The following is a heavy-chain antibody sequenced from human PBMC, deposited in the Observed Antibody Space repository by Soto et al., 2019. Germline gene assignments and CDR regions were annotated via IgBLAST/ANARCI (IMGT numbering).Heavy chain of an antibody. D-gene: IGHD1-26*01. V-gene: IGHV3-23*01. CDR2: VSATAGTT. CDR1: GFTFSNYA. CDR3: AKVERMTPYTHLR. Sequence: GGSLRLSCAASGFTFSNYAMSWVRQAPGKGLEWVSLVSATAGTTYYTDSVKGRFTISRDNSRNTLYLQMNSLTAEDTALYYCAKVERMTPYTHLRWGQGTLVTVSS. J-gene: IGHJ4*02.